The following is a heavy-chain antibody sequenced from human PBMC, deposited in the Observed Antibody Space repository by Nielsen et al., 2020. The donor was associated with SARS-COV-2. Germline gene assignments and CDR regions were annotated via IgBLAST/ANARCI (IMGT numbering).Heavy chain of an antibody. V-gene: IGHV1-46*01. CDR3: ARETYYSDSSEPPYNWFDP. CDR2: INPSGGST. CDR1: GYTFTSYY. Sequence: GESLKISCQASGYTFTSYYMHWVRQAPGQGLEWMGIINPSGGSTSYAQKFQGRVTMTRDTSTSTVYMELSSLRSEDTAVYYCARETYYSDSSEPPYNWFDPWGQGTLVTVSS. J-gene: IGHJ5*02. D-gene: IGHD3-22*01.